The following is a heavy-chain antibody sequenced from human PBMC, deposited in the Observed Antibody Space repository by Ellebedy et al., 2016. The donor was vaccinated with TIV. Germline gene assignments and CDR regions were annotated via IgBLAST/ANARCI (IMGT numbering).Heavy chain of an antibody. CDR3: RQGHYADY. J-gene: IGHJ4*02. V-gene: IGHV3-23*01. Sequence: GESLKISXTTSGFTFRNLFMSWVRQTPGKGLEWVSTISGDGGSTYFADSVKGRFTISRDNSKNTMYLQMNSLRADDTAVYYCRQGHYADYWGQGTLVTVSS. CDR2: ISGDGGST. CDR1: GFTFRNLF.